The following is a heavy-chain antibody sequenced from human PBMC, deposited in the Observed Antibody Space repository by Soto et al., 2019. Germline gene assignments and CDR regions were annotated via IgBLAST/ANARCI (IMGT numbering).Heavy chain of an antibody. J-gene: IGHJ5*02. CDR3: ARVVPGAEAWFGP. CDR2: ISLYSDGT. D-gene: IGHD2-2*01. Sequence: QVQLVQSGGEVKRPGASVKVSCKTSGYTFSNYGITWVRQAPGQPLEWLGRISLYSDGTNYAQKFQARVSMTTDTSTTTADMELRCLRSDDTAVYYCARVVPGAEAWFGPWGQGTLVTGSS. CDR1: GYTFSNYG. V-gene: IGHV1-18*01.